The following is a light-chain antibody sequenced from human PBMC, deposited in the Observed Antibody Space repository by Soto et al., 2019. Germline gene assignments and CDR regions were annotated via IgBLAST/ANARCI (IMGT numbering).Light chain of an antibody. CDR2: AAS. CDR1: QGIGDT. J-gene: IGKJ4*01. CDR3: QQLRMYPST. V-gene: IGKV1-9*01. Sequence: EIVMTQSPATLSVSPGEGATLSCRASQGIGDTLAWYQQKPGEAPKLLIYAASTLYGGVPSRFSGSGSGTDFALTITSLQAEDFATYYCQQLRMYPSTFGGGTKVEIK.